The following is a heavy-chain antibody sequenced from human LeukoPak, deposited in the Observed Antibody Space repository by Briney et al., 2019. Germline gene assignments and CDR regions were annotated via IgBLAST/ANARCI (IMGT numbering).Heavy chain of an antibody. CDR1: GFTFSSYW. Sequence: GSLRLSCAASGFTFSSYWMSWVRQAPGKGLEWVANIKQDGSEKYYVDSVKGRFTISRDNAKNSLYLQMNSLRAEDTAVYYCARGKSIFGVVIVDYWGQGTLVTVSS. CDR2: IKQDGSEK. CDR3: ARGKSIFGVVIVDY. V-gene: IGHV3-7*02. D-gene: IGHD3-3*01. J-gene: IGHJ4*02.